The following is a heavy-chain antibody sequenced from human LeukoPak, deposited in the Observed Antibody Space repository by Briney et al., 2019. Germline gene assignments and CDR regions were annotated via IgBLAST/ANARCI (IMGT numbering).Heavy chain of an antibody. CDR2: ISDIGSI. CDR1: PGPIKSYY. Sequence: SETLSLTCTVSPGPIKSYYWSWIRQPPGKGLEWIAYISDIGSINYNPSLKSRVTISLDTSKNQFSLKLSSVTAADTAVYYCAGHHPRNTVDFWGQGTLVTVSS. D-gene: IGHD2/OR15-2a*01. V-gene: IGHV4-59*08. CDR3: AGHHPRNTVDF. J-gene: IGHJ4*02.